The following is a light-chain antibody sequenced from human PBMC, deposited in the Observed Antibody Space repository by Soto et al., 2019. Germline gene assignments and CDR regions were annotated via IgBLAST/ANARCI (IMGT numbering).Light chain of an antibody. J-gene: IGKJ3*01. CDR1: QSVSSSY. Sequence: EIVLTQSPGTLSLSPGERATLSCRASQSVSSSYLAWYQHKPGQPPRLLIYGASTRASGIPDRFSGGGSGTDFTLTISRLEPEDYAMYYYHRYGRAPPGFTFGPGTRVDI. CDR3: HRYGRAPPGFT. CDR2: GAS. V-gene: IGKV3-20*01.